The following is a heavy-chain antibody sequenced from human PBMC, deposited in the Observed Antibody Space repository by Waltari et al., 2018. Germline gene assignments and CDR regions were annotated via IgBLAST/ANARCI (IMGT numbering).Heavy chain of an antibody. CDR3: ARLYASGWYPIDY. D-gene: IGHD6-19*01. CDR1: GCSFTRYG. V-gene: IGHV5-51*01. CDR2: IYPGDSDT. J-gene: IGHJ4*02. Sequence: EVQLVQTGAEVKKPGESLKISGKGSGCSFTRYGIGWVRQMPGKGLEWMGVIYPGDSDTRYSPSFQGQVTISADKSISTAYLQWSSLKASDTAIYYCARLYASGWYPIDYWGQGTLVTVSS.